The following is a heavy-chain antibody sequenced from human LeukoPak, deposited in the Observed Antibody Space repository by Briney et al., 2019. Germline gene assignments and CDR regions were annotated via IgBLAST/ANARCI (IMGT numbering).Heavy chain of an antibody. CDR2: INPNSGGT. D-gene: IGHD1-26*01. V-gene: IGHV1-2*02. CDR3: ARDGAGSYVDAFDI. Sequence: GASAKVSCKASGYTFTGYYMHWVRQAPGQGLEWMGWINPNSGGTNYAQKFQGRVTMTRDTSISTAYMELSRLRSDDTAVYYCARDGAGSYVDAFDIWGQGTMVTVSS. CDR1: GYTFTGYY. J-gene: IGHJ3*02.